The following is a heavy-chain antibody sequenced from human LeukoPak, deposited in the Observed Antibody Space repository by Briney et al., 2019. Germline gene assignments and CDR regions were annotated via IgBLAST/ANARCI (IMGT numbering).Heavy chain of an antibody. D-gene: IGHD3-9*01. CDR2: IYIGGST. V-gene: IGHV3-53*05. CDR1: GFTVSSNY. J-gene: IGHJ6*02. CDR3: ARDKAFLTGYYLHYYYYGMDV. Sequence: PRGSLRLSCAASGFTVSSNYMSWVRQAPGKGLEWVSVIYIGGSTYYADSVKGRFTISRDNSKNTLYLQMNSLRAEDTAVYYCARDKAFLTGYYLHYYYYGMDVWGQGTTVTVSS.